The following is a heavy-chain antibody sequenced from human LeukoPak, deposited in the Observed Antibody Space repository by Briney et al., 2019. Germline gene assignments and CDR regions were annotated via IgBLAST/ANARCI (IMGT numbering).Heavy chain of an antibody. CDR1: GGSFSGYY. CDR2: IYTSGST. Sequence: SETLSLTCAVYGGSFSGYYWSWIRQPPGKVLEWIGRIYTSGSTNYNPSLKSRVTISEDTSKKQFSLKLGSVTAADTAVYYCARVVGTYYYMDVWGKGTTVTVSS. V-gene: IGHV4-59*10. CDR3: ARVVGTYYYMDV. J-gene: IGHJ6*03. D-gene: IGHD1-26*01.